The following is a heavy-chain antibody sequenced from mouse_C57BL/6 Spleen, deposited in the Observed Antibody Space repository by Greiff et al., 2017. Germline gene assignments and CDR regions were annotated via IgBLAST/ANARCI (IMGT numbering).Heavy chain of an antibody. CDR3: ARGITTVVATSHWYFDV. J-gene: IGHJ1*03. D-gene: IGHD1-1*01. V-gene: IGHV1-55*01. Sequence: QVQLQQPGAELVQPGASVKMSCKASGYTFTSYWITWVKQRPGQGLEWIGDIYPGSGSTNYNEKFKSKATLTVDTSSSTAYMQLSSLTSEDSAVYYCARGITTVVATSHWYFDVWGTGTTVTVSS. CDR2: IYPGSGST. CDR1: GYTFTSYW.